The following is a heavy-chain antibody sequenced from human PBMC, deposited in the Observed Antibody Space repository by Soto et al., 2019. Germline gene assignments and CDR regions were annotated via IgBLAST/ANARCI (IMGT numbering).Heavy chain of an antibody. Sequence: QVQLVESGGGVVQPGRSLRLSCAASGFTFSSYGMHWVRQAPGKGLEWVAVISYDGSNKYYADSVKGRFTISRDNSKNTLYLQMNILRAEDKAVYYCAKYLWGYYYGSGSHFDYWGQGTLVTVSS. D-gene: IGHD3-10*01. V-gene: IGHV3-30*18. J-gene: IGHJ4*02. CDR3: AKYLWGYYYGSGSHFDY. CDR2: ISYDGSNK. CDR1: GFTFSSYG.